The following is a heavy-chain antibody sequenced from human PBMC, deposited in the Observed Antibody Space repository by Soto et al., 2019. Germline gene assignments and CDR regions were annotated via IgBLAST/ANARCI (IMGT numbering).Heavy chain of an antibody. J-gene: IGHJ4*02. CDR3: ARQPSGYDLWALDY. D-gene: IGHD5-12*01. V-gene: IGHV4-59*08. CDR1: GGSISSYY. CDR2: IYYSGST. Sequence: SETLSLTCTVSGGSISSYYWSWIRQPPGKGLEWIGYIYYSGSTNYNPSLKSRVTISVDTSKNQFSLKLSSVTAADTAVYYCARQPSGYDLWALDYWGQGTLVTVSS.